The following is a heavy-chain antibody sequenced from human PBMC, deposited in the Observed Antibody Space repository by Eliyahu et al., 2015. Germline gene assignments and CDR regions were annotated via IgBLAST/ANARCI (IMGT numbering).Heavy chain of an antibody. CDR2: IIPILGRA. CDR1: GGPFSSYT. D-gene: IGHD6-6*01. CDR3: AREATIAARPDI. J-gene: IGHJ3*02. Sequence: QVQLVQSGAEVKKPGSXVKVSCKASGGPFSSYTVSWVRQAPGQGLEWMGRIIPILGRANYAQRFQGRVTITADKSTSTVYMELSSLRSEDTAIYYCAREATIAARPDIWGQGTRVTVSS. V-gene: IGHV1-69*08.